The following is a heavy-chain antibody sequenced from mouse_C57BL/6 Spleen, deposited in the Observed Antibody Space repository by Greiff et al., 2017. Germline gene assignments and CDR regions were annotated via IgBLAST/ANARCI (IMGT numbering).Heavy chain of an antibody. J-gene: IGHJ4*01. D-gene: IGHD1-1*02. CDR1: GYSFTDYN. CDR2: ITPNYGTT. CDR3: ARGIHYDYAMDY. V-gene: IGHV1-39*01. Sequence: EVKLMESGPELVKPGASVKISCKASGYSFTDYNMNWVKQSNGKSLEWIGVITPNYGTTSYNQKFKGKATLTVDQSSSTAYMQLNNLTSEDSAVYYCARGIHYDYAMDYWGQGTSVTVSS.